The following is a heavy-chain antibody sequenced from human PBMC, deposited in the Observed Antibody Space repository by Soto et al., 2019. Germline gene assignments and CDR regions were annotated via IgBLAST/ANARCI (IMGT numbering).Heavy chain of an antibody. CDR1: VFTFSSYA. J-gene: IGHJ4*02. Sequence: GGSLRLSCAASVFTFSSYAMSWVRQAPGKGLEWVSAISGSGGSTYYADSVKGRFTISRDNSKNTLYLQMNSLRAEDTAVYYCAKDRGNYDFWSGYNSYDYWGQGTLVTVSS. V-gene: IGHV3-23*01. CDR3: AKDRGNYDFWSGYNSYDY. CDR2: ISGSGGST. D-gene: IGHD3-3*01.